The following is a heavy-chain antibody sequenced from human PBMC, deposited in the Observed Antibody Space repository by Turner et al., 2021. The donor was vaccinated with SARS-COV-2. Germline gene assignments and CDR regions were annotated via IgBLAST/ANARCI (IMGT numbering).Heavy chain of an antibody. V-gene: IGHV3-33*01. CDR2: RWYDGSNK. CDR1: GFTFSTYA. J-gene: IGHJ5*02. Sequence: QGQLVESGGGVVQPGRSLRLSCAASGFTFSTYAMHWVRQATGKGLEWVAVRWYDGSNKCYVDSVKGRFTISRDNSKNTLYLQMNSLRAEDTAVYYCARDYSSSSYLVSWFDPWGQGTLVTVSS. D-gene: IGHD6-6*01. CDR3: ARDYSSSSYLVSWFDP.